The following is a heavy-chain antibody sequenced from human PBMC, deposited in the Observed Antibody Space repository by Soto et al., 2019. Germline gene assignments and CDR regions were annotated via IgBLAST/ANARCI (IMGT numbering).Heavy chain of an antibody. CDR2: IWYDGTKQ. CDR3: ARAGKHKPMGYYDYELDV. V-gene: IGHV3-33*01. J-gene: IGHJ6*02. Sequence: PGGSLRLSCAASGFTFSSYGMHWVRQAPGKGLEWVALIWYDGTKQYYADSVKGRFTISRDNSKNTLYVQMNSLRAEDTAVYYCARAGKHKPMGYYDYELDVWGQGTTVTVSS. CDR1: GFTFSSYG. D-gene: IGHD2-8*01.